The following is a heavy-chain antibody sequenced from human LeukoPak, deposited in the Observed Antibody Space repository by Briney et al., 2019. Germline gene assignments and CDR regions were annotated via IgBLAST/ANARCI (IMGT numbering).Heavy chain of an antibody. J-gene: IGHJ6*03. CDR1: GGTFSSYA. Sequence: ASVKVSCKASGGTFSSYAISWVRQAPGQGLEWMGGIIPIFGTANYAQKFQGRVTITTDESTSTAYMELSSLRSEDTAVYYCAAPNARRGRTYYYGSGSYSPHYYYYMDVWGKGTTVTVSS. CDR3: AAPNARRGRTYYYGSGSYSPHYYYYMDV. CDR2: IIPIFGTA. V-gene: IGHV1-69*05. D-gene: IGHD3-10*01.